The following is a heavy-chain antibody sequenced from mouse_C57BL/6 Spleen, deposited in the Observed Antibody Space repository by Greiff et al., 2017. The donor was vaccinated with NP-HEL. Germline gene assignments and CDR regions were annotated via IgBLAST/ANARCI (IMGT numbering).Heavy chain of an antibody. Sequence: QLVESGGDLVKPGGSLKLSCAASGFTFSSYGMSWVRQTPDKRLEWVATISSGGSYTYYPDSVKGRFTISRDNAKNTLYLQMSSLKSEDTAMYYCASDYYGSSPYAMDYWGQGTSVTVSS. V-gene: IGHV5-6*01. CDR2: ISSGGSYT. CDR1: GFTFSSYG. J-gene: IGHJ4*01. CDR3: ASDYYGSSPYAMDY. D-gene: IGHD1-1*01.